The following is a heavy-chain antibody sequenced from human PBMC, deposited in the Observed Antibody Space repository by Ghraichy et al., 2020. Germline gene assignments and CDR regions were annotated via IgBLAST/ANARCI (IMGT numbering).Heavy chain of an antibody. Sequence: SETLSLTCAVYGGSFSGYYWSWIRQPPGKGLEWIGEINHSGSTNYNPSLKSRVTISVDTSKNQFSLKLSSVTAADTAVYYRASLGYSSGWRKFDYWGQGTLVTVSS. J-gene: IGHJ4*02. CDR1: GGSFSGYY. V-gene: IGHV4-34*01. CDR2: INHSGST. CDR3: ASLGYSSGWRKFDY. D-gene: IGHD6-19*01.